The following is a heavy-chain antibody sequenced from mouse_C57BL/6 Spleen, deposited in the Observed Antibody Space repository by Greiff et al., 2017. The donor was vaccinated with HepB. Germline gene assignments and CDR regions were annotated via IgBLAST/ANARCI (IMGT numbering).Heavy chain of an antibody. V-gene: IGHV3-6*01. CDR3: AREGLLRYYYAMDY. D-gene: IGHD1-1*01. J-gene: IGHJ4*01. CDR1: GYSITSGYY. CDR2: ISYDGSN. Sequence: VQLKESGPGLVKPSQSLSLTCSVTGYSITSGYYWNWIRQFPGNKLEWMGYISYDGSNNYNPSLKNRISITRDTSKNQFFLKLNSVTTEDTATYYCAREGLLRYYYAMDYWGQGTSVTVSS.